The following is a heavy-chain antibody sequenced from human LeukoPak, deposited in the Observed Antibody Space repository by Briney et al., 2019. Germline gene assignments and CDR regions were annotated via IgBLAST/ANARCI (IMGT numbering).Heavy chain of an antibody. J-gene: IGHJ4*02. CDR3: ARGYCSGGSCYSDYFDY. Sequence: GASVKVSCKASGYTFTSYAMHWVRQAPGQRLEWMGWSNAGNGNAKYSQKFQGRVTITRDTSASTAYMELSSLRSEDTAVYYCARGYCSGGSCYSDYFDYWGQGTLVTVSS. CDR1: GYTFTSYA. V-gene: IGHV1-3*01. D-gene: IGHD2-15*01. CDR2: SNAGNGNA.